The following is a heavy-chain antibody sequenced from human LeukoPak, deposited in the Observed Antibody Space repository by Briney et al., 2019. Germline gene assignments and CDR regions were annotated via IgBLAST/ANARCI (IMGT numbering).Heavy chain of an antibody. Sequence: PGGSLRLSCAASGFTFSSYAMSWVRQAPGKGLEWVSAISGSGGSTYYADSVKGRFTISRDNSKNTLYLQMNSLRAEDTAVYYCARGRTYYDYVWGSYRSIYFDYWGQGTLVTVSS. CDR2: ISGSGGST. V-gene: IGHV3-23*01. CDR1: GFTFSSYA. CDR3: ARGRTYYDYVWGSYRSIYFDY. J-gene: IGHJ4*02. D-gene: IGHD3-16*02.